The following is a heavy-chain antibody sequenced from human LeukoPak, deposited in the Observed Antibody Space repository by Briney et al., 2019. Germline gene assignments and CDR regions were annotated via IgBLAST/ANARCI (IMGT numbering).Heavy chain of an antibody. Sequence: GGSLRLSCAASGFTVSSNYMSWVRQAPGKGLEWDSVIYSGGSTYYADSVKGRFTISRDNSKNTLYLQMNSLRAEDTAVYYCAVGKYYYGSGSYWLGAFDIWGQGTMVTVSS. J-gene: IGHJ3*02. CDR2: IYSGGST. CDR3: AVGKYYYGSGSYWLGAFDI. D-gene: IGHD3-10*01. V-gene: IGHV3-53*01. CDR1: GFTVSSNY.